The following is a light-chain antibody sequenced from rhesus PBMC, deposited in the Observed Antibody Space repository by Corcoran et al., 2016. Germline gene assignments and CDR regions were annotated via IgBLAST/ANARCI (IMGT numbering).Light chain of an antibody. Sequence: DIQMTQSPSSLSASVGDKVTITCRASQGISSWLAWYQQKPGKAPQLLIYAASSLQSGVPSRFSGSGSGTDYTLTISSLQPEDFATYYCQQGYNTPYSFGQGTKVEIK. J-gene: IGKJ2*01. CDR1: QGISSW. V-gene: IGKV1-18*01. CDR3: QQGYNTPYS. CDR2: AAS.